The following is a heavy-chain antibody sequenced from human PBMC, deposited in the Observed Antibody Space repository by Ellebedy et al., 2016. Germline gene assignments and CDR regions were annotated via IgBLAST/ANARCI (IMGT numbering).Heavy chain of an antibody. Sequence: GGSLRLXXAASGFTFSNAWMSWVRQAPGKGLEWVGRIKSKTDGGTTDYAAPVKGRFTISRDVSKNTLYLQMNSLKTEDTAVYYCTTFFHYGTAGGDYWGQGTLVTVSS. J-gene: IGHJ4*02. CDR3: TTFFHYGTAGGDY. CDR2: IKSKTDGGTT. V-gene: IGHV3-15*01. CDR1: GFTFSNAW. D-gene: IGHD4-17*01.